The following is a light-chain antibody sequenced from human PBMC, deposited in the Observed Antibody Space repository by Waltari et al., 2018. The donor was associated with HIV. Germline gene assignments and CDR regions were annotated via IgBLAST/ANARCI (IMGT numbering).Light chain of an antibody. V-gene: IGKV3-15*01. Sequence: EIVMTQSPATLSVSPGERATLSCRASQNVISNLAWYQHKPGQPPRLLIYGASTRAPGIPARFSGSGSGTEFTLIITSLQSEDFAVYYCQQYNNWRGTFGPGTKVDFK. CDR1: QNVISN. CDR3: QQYNNWRGT. J-gene: IGKJ3*01. CDR2: GAS.